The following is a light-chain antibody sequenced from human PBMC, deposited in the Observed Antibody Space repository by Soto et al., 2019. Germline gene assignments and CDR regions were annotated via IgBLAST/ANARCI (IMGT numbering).Light chain of an antibody. V-gene: IGLV2-23*01. CDR1: SSDVGSYKL. CDR2: EDS. Sequence: QSALTQPASVSGSPGQSITISCTGTSSDVGSYKLVSWYQQHPGKAPKLIIYEDSKGPSGVSNRFSGSKSGNTASLTISGLQAEDEADYYCCSYAGSSIWVFGGGTKLTV. J-gene: IGLJ3*02. CDR3: CSYAGSSIWV.